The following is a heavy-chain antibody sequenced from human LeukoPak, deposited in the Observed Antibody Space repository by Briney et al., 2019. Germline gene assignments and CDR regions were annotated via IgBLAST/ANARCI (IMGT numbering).Heavy chain of an antibody. V-gene: IGHV3-53*01. J-gene: IGHJ4*02. CDR2: LYSDGNT. CDR1: RLTFITSD. D-gene: IGHD1-14*01. CDR3: ARGVEPLAANTLAY. Sequence: PGGSLRLSCAASRLTFITSDMTWVRQAPGKGLEWVSVLYSDGNTKYADSVQGRFTISRDNSKNTLYLEMNSLSPDDTAVYYCARGVEPLAANTLAYWGQGTLVTVSS.